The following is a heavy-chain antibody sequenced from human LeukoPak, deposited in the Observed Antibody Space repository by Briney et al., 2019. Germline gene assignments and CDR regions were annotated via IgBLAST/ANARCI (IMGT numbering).Heavy chain of an antibody. D-gene: IGHD5-24*01. CDR3: ARGVATTNFDY. Sequence: GASVKVSCKASGGTFSSYAISWVRQAPGQGLEWTGGIIPIFGTANYAQKFQGRVTITTDESTSTAYMELSSLRSEDTAVYSCARGVATTNFDYWGQGTLVTVSS. CDR1: GGTFSSYA. V-gene: IGHV1-69*05. J-gene: IGHJ4*02. CDR2: IIPIFGTA.